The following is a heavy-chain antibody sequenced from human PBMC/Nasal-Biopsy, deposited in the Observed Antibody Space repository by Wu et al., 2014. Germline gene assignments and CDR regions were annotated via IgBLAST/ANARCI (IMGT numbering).Heavy chain of an antibody. V-gene: IGHV3-23*01. J-gene: IGHJ4*02. CDR3: ARDRDSSWSPNGNFDY. CDR1: GFTLRSYA. CDR2: NSGAGGTT. D-gene: IGHD6-6*01. Sequence: LRLSCAASGFTLRSYAMSWVRQAPGKGLAWVSSNSGAGGTTYYADSVKGRFTISRDNSKNTLYLQMNSLRPEDTAVYYCARDRDSSWSPNGNFDYWGPGNPGHRLL.